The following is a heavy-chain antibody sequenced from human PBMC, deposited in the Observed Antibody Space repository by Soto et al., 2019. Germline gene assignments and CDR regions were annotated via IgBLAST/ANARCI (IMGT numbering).Heavy chain of an antibody. J-gene: IGHJ4*02. D-gene: IGHD5-12*01. CDR2: IIPIFGTA. CDR3: ARQAKVEMATIIFDY. CDR1: GGTFSSYA. V-gene: IGHV1-69*06. Sequence: SGPTLVNPPASVKVSCKASGGTFSSYAISWVRQAPGQGLEWMGGIIPIFGTANYAQKFQGRVTITADKSTSTAYMELSSLRSEDTAVYYCARQAKVEMATIIFDYWGQGTLVTVSS.